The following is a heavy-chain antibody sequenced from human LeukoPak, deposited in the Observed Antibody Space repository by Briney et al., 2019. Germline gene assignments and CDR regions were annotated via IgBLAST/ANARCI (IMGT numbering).Heavy chain of an antibody. J-gene: IGHJ4*02. V-gene: IGHV1-3*03. CDR1: GYDFTDHA. CDR2: IIPVKGDT. CDR3: ARGSSGSPYYLDY. Sequence: ASVKVSCKASGYDFTDHAIHWVRQAPGQGLEWMGWIIPVKGDTKFSRDFQERVTLTRDRSASTAYMEVSSLRSEDMAVYYCARGSSGSPYYLDYWGQGTLVTVSS. D-gene: IGHD1-26*01.